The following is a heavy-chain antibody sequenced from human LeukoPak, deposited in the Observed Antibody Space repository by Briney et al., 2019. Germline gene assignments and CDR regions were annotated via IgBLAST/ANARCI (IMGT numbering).Heavy chain of an antibody. Sequence: PSETLSLTCTVSGGSISSSSYYWGWIRQPPGKGLEWIGSIYYSGSTYYNPSLKSRVTISVDTSKNQFSLKLSSVTAADTAVYYCARSGGGSPFDYWGQGTLVTVSS. V-gene: IGHV4-39*01. CDR3: ARSGGGSPFDY. CDR2: IYYSGST. J-gene: IGHJ4*02. CDR1: GGSISSSSYY. D-gene: IGHD3-16*01.